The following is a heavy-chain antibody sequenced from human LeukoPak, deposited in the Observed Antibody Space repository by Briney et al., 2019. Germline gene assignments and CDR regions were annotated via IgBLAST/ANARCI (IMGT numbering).Heavy chain of an antibody. CDR1: GFTFSSYG. CDR3: AADKRSKYLEY. D-gene: IGHD2/OR15-2a*01. V-gene: IGHV3-33*01. J-gene: IGHJ4*02. Sequence: PGGSLRLSCAASGFTFSSYGMHWVRQAPGKGLEWVAVIWYDGSNKYYADSVKGRFTISRDNSKNTLYLQMNNLRDGDTAVYYCAADKRSKYLEYWGQGTLVTVSS. CDR2: IWYDGSNK.